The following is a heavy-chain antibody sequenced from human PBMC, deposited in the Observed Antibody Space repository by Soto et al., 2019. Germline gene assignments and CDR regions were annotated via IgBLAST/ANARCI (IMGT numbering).Heavy chain of an antibody. CDR1: GYTFTSYG. J-gene: IGHJ4*02. Sequence: ASVKVSCKASGYTFTSYGLRWVRQAPGEGLEWMGWISAYNGNTNYAQKLQGRVTMTTGTSTSTAYMELRSLRSDDTAVYYCARDSWHILVVVAATSFGYWGQGTWVTVSS. D-gene: IGHD2-15*01. CDR3: ARDSWHILVVVAATSFGY. V-gene: IGHV1-18*01. CDR2: ISAYNGNT.